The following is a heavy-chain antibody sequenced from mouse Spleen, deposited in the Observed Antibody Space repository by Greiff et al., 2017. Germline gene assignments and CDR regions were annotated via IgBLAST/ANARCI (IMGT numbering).Heavy chain of an antibody. CDR2: IDPETGGT. V-gene: IGHV1-15*01. Sequence: QVQLQQSGAELVRPGASVTLSCKASGYTFTDYEMHWVKQTPVHGLEWIGAIDPETGGTAYNQKFKGKAILTADKSSSTAYMELRSLTSEDSAVYYCTRHYSYYSYWYFDVWGAGTTVTVSS. J-gene: IGHJ1*01. D-gene: IGHD2-12*01. CDR3: TRHYSYYSYWYFDV. CDR1: GYTFTDYE.